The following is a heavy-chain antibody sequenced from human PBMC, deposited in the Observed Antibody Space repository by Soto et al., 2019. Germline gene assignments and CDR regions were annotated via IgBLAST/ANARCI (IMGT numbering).Heavy chain of an antibody. Sequence: ASVKVSCKASGYTFTSYGISWVRPAPGQGLEWMGWISAYNGKTNYAQKLQGRVTMTTDTSTSTAYMELRSLRSDDTAVYYCARDSFIGFGFISSGGGAFDIWGQGTMVTVSS. CDR3: ARDSFIGFGFISSGGGAFDI. V-gene: IGHV1-18*01. CDR1: GYTFTSYG. J-gene: IGHJ3*02. D-gene: IGHD3-16*01. CDR2: ISAYNGKT.